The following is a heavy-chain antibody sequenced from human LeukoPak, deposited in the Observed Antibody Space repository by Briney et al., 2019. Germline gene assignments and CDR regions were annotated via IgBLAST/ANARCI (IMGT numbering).Heavy chain of an antibody. CDR1: GFTFSNAW. V-gene: IGHV3-15*01. Sequence: PGGSLRLSCAASGFTFSNAWMSWVRQAPGKGLEWVGRIKSKTDGGTTDYAAPVKGRFTISRDDSKNTLYLQMNSLKTEDTAVYYCTTGRPRFTVRLIPPDDWGQGTLVTVSS. J-gene: IGHJ4*02. D-gene: IGHD4-11*01. CDR3: TTGRPRFTVRLIPPDD. CDR2: IKSKTDGGTT.